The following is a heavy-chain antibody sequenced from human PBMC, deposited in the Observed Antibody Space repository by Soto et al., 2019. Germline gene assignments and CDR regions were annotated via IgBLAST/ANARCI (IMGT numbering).Heavy chain of an antibody. CDR1: GGSISSYY. D-gene: IGHD4-17*01. V-gene: IGHV4-59*08. CDR2: IYYSRST. J-gene: IGHJ4*02. CDR3: ARHQSGDYGRFDY. Sequence: SETLSLTCTVSGGSISSYYWSWIRQPPGKGLEWIGYIYYSRSTNYNPSLKSRVTISVDTSKNQFSLKLSSVTAADTAVYYCARHQSGDYGRFDYWGQGTLVTVSS.